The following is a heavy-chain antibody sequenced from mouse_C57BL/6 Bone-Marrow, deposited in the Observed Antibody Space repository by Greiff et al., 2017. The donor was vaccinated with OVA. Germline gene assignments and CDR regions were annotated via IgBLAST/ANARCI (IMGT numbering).Heavy chain of an antibody. CDR1: GFSLTSYG. CDR3: AKNGDYLYYFDY. V-gene: IGHV2-5*01. J-gene: IGHJ2*01. D-gene: IGHD1-1*01. CDR2: IWRGGST. Sequence: VKLVESGPGLVQPSQSLSITCTVSGFSLTSYGVHWVRQSPGKGLEWLGVIWRGGSTDYNAAFMSRLSITKDNSKSQVFFKMNSLQADDTAIYYCAKNGDYLYYFDYWGQGTTLTVSS.